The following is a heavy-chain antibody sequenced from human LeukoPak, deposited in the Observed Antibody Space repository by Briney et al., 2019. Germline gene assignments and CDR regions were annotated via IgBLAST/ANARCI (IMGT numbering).Heavy chain of an antibody. Sequence: GGSLRLSCAASGFTFSSYGMHWVRQAPGKGLEWVAVISYDGSNKYYADSVKGRFTISRDNSKNTLYLQMNSLRAEDTAVYYCAKDLDLKHDYSDYPYYYYGMDVWGQGTTVTVSS. J-gene: IGHJ6*02. CDR2: ISYDGSNK. D-gene: IGHD4-11*01. CDR3: AKDLDLKHDYSDYPYYYYGMDV. CDR1: GFTFSSYG. V-gene: IGHV3-30*18.